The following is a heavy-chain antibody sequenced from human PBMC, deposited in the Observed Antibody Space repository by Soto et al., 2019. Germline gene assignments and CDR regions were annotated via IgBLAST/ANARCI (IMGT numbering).Heavy chain of an antibody. CDR1: GYTFTSYG. CDR2: ISAYNGNT. Sequence: ASVKVSCKASGYTFTSYGISWVRQAPGQGLEWMGWISAYNGNTNYAQKLQGRVTMTTDTSTSTAYMELRSLRSDDTAVYYCARRYDYGDYFKIDAFDIWGQGTMVTVSS. V-gene: IGHV1-18*01. CDR3: ARRYDYGDYFKIDAFDI. D-gene: IGHD4-17*01. J-gene: IGHJ3*02.